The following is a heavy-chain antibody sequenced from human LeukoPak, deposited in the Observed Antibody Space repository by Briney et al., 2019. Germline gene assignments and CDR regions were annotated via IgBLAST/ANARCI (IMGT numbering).Heavy chain of an antibody. CDR1: GYSVSSGYY. Sequence: PSETLSLTCAVSGYSVSSGYYCGCIRPPPGEGLGCGGIIYHSRSTYYNPSLQSRVTISVDASKNQFSLKLSSVTAADTAGYYCARSPLLDFWSGYYEDYYYYMDVWGKETTVTVSS. D-gene: IGHD3-3*01. CDR3: ARSPLLDFWSGYYEDYYYYMDV. CDR2: IYHSRST. V-gene: IGHV4-38-2*01. J-gene: IGHJ6*03.